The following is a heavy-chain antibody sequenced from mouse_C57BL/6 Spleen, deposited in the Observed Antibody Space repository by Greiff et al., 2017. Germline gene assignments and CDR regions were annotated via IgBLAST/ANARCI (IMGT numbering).Heavy chain of an antibody. Sequence: QVQLKQSGAELVKPGASVKLSCKASGYTFTEYTIHWVKQRSGQGLEWIGWFYPGSGSIKYNEKFKDKATLTADKSSSTVYMELSRLTSEDSAVYFCARHEGGYGNYLYYYAMDYWGQGTSVTVSS. CDR1: GYTFTEYT. V-gene: IGHV1-62-2*01. D-gene: IGHD2-10*02. CDR2: FYPGSGSI. J-gene: IGHJ4*01. CDR3: ARHEGGYGNYLYYYAMDY.